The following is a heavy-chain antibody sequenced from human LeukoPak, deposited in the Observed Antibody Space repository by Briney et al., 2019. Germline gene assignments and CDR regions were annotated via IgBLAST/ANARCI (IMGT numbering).Heavy chain of an antibody. CDR1: GGSISSSSYY. D-gene: IGHD3-3*01. Sequence: SETLSLTCTVSGGSISSSSYYWGWIRQPPGKGLEWIGSIYYSGSTYYNPSLKSRVTISVDTSKNQFSLKLSSVTAADTAVNYCARGNYDFWSALMDVWGKGTTVTVSS. V-gene: IGHV4-39*07. CDR2: IYYSGST. J-gene: IGHJ6*04. CDR3: ARGNYDFWSALMDV.